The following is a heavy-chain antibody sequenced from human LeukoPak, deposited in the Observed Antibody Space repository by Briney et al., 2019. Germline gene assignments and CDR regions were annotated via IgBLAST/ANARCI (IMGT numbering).Heavy chain of an antibody. V-gene: IGHV4-39*07. J-gene: IGHJ6*03. CDR1: GGSINSGSSH. Sequence: SETLSLTCTVSGGSINSGSSHWGWIRQPPGKGLEWIGSIYYTGKTYYNPSLKSRLTISVDTSKNQFSLRLSSLTAVDTAVYYCARDNWNYGNYYYYMDVWGKGTTVTVSS. D-gene: IGHD1-7*01. CDR3: ARDNWNYGNYYYYMDV. CDR2: IYYTGKT.